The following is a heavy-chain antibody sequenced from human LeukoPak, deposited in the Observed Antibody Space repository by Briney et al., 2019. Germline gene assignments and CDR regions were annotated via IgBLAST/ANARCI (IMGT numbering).Heavy chain of an antibody. CDR1: GYTFTSYG. J-gene: IGHJ4*02. CDR3: ARDRGYCSGGSCSWAFDY. CDR2: ISAYNGNT. D-gene: IGHD2-15*01. Sequence: VASVKVSCKASGYTFTSYGISWVRQAPGQGLEWMGWISAYNGNTNYAQKLQGRVTMTTDTSTSTAYMELSSLRSEDTAVYYCARDRGYCSGGSCSWAFDYWGQGTLVTVSS. V-gene: IGHV1-18*01.